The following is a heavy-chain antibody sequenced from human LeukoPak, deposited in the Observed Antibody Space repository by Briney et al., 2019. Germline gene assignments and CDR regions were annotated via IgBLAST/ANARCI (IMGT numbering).Heavy chain of an antibody. CDR2: ISWNSGSI. CDR1: GFTFDDYA. D-gene: IGHD6-13*01. CDR3: AKGVCSSSWPYNWYFDL. J-gene: IGHJ2*01. V-gene: IGHV3-9*03. Sequence: GGSLRLSCAASGFTFDDYAMHWVRQAPGKGLEWVSGISWNSGSIGYADSVKGRFTISRDNAKNSLYLQMNSLRAEDMALYYCAKGVCSSSWPYNWYFDLWGRGTLVTVSS.